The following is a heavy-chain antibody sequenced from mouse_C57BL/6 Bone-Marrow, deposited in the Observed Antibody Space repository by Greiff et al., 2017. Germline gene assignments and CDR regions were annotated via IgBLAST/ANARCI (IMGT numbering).Heavy chain of an antibody. D-gene: IGHD2-3*01. J-gene: IGHJ3*01. CDR3: ARSGGWFAWFAY. V-gene: IGHV1-76*01. CDR2: IYPGSGNT. Sequence: QVQLKESGAELVRPGASVKLSCKASGYTFTDYYINWVKQRPGQGLEWIARIYPGSGNTYYNEKFKGKATLTAEKSSSTAYMQLSSLTSEDSAVYFCARSGGWFAWFAYWGQGTLVTVSA. CDR1: GYTFTDYY.